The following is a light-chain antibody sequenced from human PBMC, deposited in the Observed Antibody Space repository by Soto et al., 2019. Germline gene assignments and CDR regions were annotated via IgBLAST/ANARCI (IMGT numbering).Light chain of an antibody. CDR1: SSDVAFYNH. Sequence: QSALTQPASVSGSPGQSITISCTGTSSDVAFYNHVSWYQHHPGKAPKLVIYDVNNRPSGISYRFSGSKSGNTASLTISGLQAEDEADYYCASYTRTTTLVFGGGTKVTVL. CDR2: DVN. J-gene: IGLJ2*01. V-gene: IGLV2-14*01. CDR3: ASYTRTTTLV.